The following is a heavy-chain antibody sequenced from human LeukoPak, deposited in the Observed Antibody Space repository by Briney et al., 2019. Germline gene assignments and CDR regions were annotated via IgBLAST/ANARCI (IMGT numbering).Heavy chain of an antibody. D-gene: IGHD3-10*01. Sequence: GGSLRLSCVASGFTFSSYGMHWVRQAPGKGLEWVAVISYDGSKKYYADSVKGRFTISRDNSKNTLYLQMNSLGAEDTALYYCAKDLDYYNAGSYYPDYWGQGTLVTVSS. V-gene: IGHV3-30*18. CDR3: AKDLDYYNAGSYYPDY. J-gene: IGHJ4*02. CDR2: ISYDGSKK. CDR1: GFTFSSYG.